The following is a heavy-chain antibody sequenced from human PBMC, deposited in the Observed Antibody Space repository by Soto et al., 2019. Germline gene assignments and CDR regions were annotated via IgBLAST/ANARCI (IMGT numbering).Heavy chain of an antibody. CDR2: IMPIFGTA. V-gene: IGHV1-69*01. Sequence: QVHLLQSGAEVKKPGSSVTVSCQASGDSFRNYGITWVRKAPGQGLEWMGGIMPIFGTANYAQKFQGRVTITADELTGTARLELSGLRSDDTAVYFCARARDYDLLTAREYALDVWGQGTTVTVS. J-gene: IGHJ6*02. CDR1: GDSFRNYG. CDR3: ARARDYDLLTAREYALDV. D-gene: IGHD3-9*01.